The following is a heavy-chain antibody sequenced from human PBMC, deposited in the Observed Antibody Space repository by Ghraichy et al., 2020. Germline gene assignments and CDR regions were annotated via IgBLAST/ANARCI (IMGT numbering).Heavy chain of an antibody. V-gene: IGHV3-53*01. Sequence: GGSLRLSCAASGFTVSSNYMSWVRQAPGKGLEWVSVIYSGGSTYYADSVKGRFTISRDNSKNTLYLQMNSLRAEDTAVYYCARGNSSGWYYYYYGMDVWGQGTTVTVSS. J-gene: IGHJ6*02. CDR3: ARGNSSGWYYYYYGMDV. CDR1: GFTVSSNY. D-gene: IGHD6-19*01. CDR2: IYSGGST.